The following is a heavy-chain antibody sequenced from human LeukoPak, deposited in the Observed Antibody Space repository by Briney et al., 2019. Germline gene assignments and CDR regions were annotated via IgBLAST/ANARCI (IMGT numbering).Heavy chain of an antibody. V-gene: IGHV4-4*07. CDR2: IYTSGNT. D-gene: IGHD2/OR15-2a*01. CDR3: AVDNRDF. CDR1: GASVGDYY. Sequence: SETVSLTCTVSGASVGDYYWSWIRQAAGKGLEWLGRIYTSGNTIYNPSLQSRVTISVDVSKNQFSLRLISMTAADTGIYYCAVDNRDFWGQGTLVTVSS. J-gene: IGHJ4*02.